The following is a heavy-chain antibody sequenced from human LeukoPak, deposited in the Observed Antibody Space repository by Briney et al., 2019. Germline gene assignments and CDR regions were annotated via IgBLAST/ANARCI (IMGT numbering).Heavy chain of an antibody. J-gene: IGHJ6*03. Sequence: GGSLRLSCAASGFTFSSYNMNWVRQAPGKGLEWVSYISSSSTTRHYADSVKGRFTISRDDSKNTLYLQMNSLRAEDTAVYYCAKAASKRTDYGDYAFYYYMDVWGKGTTVTISS. CDR1: GFTFSSYN. D-gene: IGHD4-17*01. CDR2: ISSSSTTR. V-gene: IGHV3-48*01. CDR3: AKAASKRTDYGDYAFYYYMDV.